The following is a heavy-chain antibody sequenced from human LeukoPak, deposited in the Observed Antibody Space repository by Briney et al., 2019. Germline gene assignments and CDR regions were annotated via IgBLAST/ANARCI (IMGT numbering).Heavy chain of an antibody. J-gene: IGHJ4*02. D-gene: IGHD5-24*01. V-gene: IGHV3-48*03. CDR2: ISSSGSTI. Sequence: GGSLRLSCAASGFTFSSYEMNWVRQAPGKGLEWVSYISSSGSTIYYADSVRGRFTISRDNAKNSLYLQMNSLRAEDTAVYYCASGGDGYQVDYWGQGTLVTVSS. CDR1: GFTFSSYE. CDR3: ASGGDGYQVDY.